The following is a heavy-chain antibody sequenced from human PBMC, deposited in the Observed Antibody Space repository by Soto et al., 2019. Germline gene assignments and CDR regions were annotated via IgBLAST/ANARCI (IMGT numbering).Heavy chain of an antibody. Sequence: QVQLVQSGAEVKKPGSSVKVSCKASGGTLSNYGISWVRQAPGQGLEWMGGIIPVFGTANYAQKFQGRVTITADESTTTXXRDVSSLRSDDTAVYYCARGDATKIVVTTYYGMDVWGQGTTVTVSS. V-gene: IGHV1-69*12. CDR2: IIPVFGTA. J-gene: IGHJ6*02. D-gene: IGHD4-17*01. CDR1: GGTLSNYG. CDR3: ARGDATKIVVTTYYGMDV.